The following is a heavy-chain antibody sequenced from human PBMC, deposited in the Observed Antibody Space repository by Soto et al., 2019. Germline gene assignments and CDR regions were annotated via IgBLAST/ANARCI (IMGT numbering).Heavy chain of an antibody. V-gene: IGHV4-4*07. CDR3: ARGMTPPGAPAWYYFDS. Sequence: SETLSLTCTVSGASITGTSYWSWIRQPAGKGLEWIGRFSLSGTTNYNPSLRSRVTMSADVSKNQFSLRLTSVTAANTALYYCARGMTPPGAPAWYYFDSWGQGTLVTVSS. CDR1: GASITGTSY. D-gene: IGHD2-8*02. CDR2: FSLSGTT. J-gene: IGHJ4*02.